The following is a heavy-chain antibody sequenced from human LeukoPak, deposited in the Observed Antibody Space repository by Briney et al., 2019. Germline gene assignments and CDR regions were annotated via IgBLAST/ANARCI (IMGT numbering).Heavy chain of an antibody. CDR3: AKDMGPQVAAAGTFGMDV. Sequence: GGCLRLSCAASGFTFDDYAMHWVRQAPGKGLEWVSGISWNSGSIGYADSVKGRFTISRDNAKNSLYLQMNSLRAEDTALYYCAKDMGPQVAAAGTFGMDVWGQGTTVTVSS. CDR2: ISWNSGSI. CDR1: GFTFDDYA. D-gene: IGHD6-13*01. V-gene: IGHV3-9*01. J-gene: IGHJ6*02.